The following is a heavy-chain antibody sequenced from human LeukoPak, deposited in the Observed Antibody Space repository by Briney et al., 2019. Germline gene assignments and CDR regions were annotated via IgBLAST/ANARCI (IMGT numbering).Heavy chain of an antibody. Sequence: GRSLRLSCAASGFTFDDYAMHWVRQAPGKGLEWVSGISWNSGSIVYADSVKGRFTISRDNAKNSLYLQMNSLRAEDTAVYYCAKDQVADIVVVPAAKGAFDIWGQGTMVTVSS. J-gene: IGHJ3*02. V-gene: IGHV3-9*01. D-gene: IGHD2-2*01. CDR2: ISWNSGSI. CDR1: GFTFDDYA. CDR3: AKDQVADIVVVPAAKGAFDI.